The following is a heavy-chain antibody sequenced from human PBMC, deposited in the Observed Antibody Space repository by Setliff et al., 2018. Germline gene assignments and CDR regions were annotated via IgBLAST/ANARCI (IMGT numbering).Heavy chain of an antibody. J-gene: IGHJ4*02. CDR1: GYAFPFYY. Sequence: GASVKVSCKTSGYAFPFYYLHWVRQAPGQGLEWMGSISAYNANTNYAQKFQGRVTMTTDRSTSTAYMELRSLKSDDTAVYYCARCLPFLSGYERGAFDYWGQGTLVTVSS. CDR3: ARCLPFLSGYERGAFDY. D-gene: IGHD5-12*01. V-gene: IGHV1-18*04. CDR2: ISAYNANT.